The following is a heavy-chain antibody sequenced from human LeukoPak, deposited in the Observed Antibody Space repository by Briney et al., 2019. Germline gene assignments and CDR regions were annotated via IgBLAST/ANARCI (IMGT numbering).Heavy chain of an antibody. CDR1: GFTFSNYN. CDR3: ASPVLLWFV. CDR2: IRSSTTYV. D-gene: IGHD3-10*01. J-gene: IGHJ4*02. Sequence: PGGSLRLSCAASGFTFSNYNMNWVRQAPGKGLEWVSSIRSSTTYVYYADSVKGRLTISRDNAKNSLYLQMNSLRAEDTAVYYCASPVLLWFVWGQGTLVTVSS. V-gene: IGHV3-21*01.